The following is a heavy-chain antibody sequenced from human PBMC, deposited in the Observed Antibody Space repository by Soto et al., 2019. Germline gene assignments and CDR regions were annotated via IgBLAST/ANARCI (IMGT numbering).Heavy chain of an antibody. CDR2: TYYRSKWST. CDR1: GDSVSSKSAT. V-gene: IGHV6-1*01. J-gene: IGHJ4*02. CDR3: ARALAGSYDY. Sequence: SQTLSLTCAISGDSVSSKSATWNWIRQAPSRGLEWLGRTYYRSKWSTDYAVSLRGRITVSPESSKNQFSLRLTPLTPEDTAVYYCARALAGSYDYWGQGTLVTVSS. D-gene: IGHD3-10*01.